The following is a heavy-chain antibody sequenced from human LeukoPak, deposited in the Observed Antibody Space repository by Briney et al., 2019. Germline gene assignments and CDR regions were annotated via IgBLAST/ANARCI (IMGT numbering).Heavy chain of an antibody. Sequence: GGSLRLSCAASGFTFSSYSMHWVRQAPGRGLEWVSKISSSSRTIYYADSVKGRFTISRDNAKNSLYLQMNSLRAEDTAVYYCAAASGDHLPGYWGQGTLVTVSS. CDR1: GFTFSSYS. CDR2: ISSSSRTI. J-gene: IGHJ4*02. CDR3: AAASGDHLPGY. D-gene: IGHD2-21*01. V-gene: IGHV3-48*01.